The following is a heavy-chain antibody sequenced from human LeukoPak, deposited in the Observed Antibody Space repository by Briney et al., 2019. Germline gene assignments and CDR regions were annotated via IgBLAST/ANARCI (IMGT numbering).Heavy chain of an antibody. J-gene: IGHJ4*02. CDR1: GYTFTGYY. CDR3: ARGVQAVAGTVDY. CDR2: INPNSGGT. D-gene: IGHD6-19*01. V-gene: IGHV1-2*02. Sequence: GASVKVSCKASGYTFTGYYMHWVRQAPGQGLEWMGWINPNSGGTNYGQKFQGRVTMTRDTSISTAYMELSRLRSDDTAVYYCARGVQAVAGTVDYWGQGTLVTVSS.